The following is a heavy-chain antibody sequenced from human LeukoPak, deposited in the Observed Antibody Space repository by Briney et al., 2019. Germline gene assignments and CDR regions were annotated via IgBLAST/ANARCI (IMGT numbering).Heavy chain of an antibody. CDR1: GFTFDDYT. CDR3: ARGSQYGDYYYYYYMDV. D-gene: IGHD4-17*01. J-gene: IGHJ6*03. V-gene: IGHV3-43*01. Sequence: PGGSLRLSCAASGFTFDDYTMHWVRQAPGKGLEWVSLISWDGGDTYYADSVKGRFTISRDNSKNSLYLQMNSLRAEDTAVYYCARGSQYGDYYYYYYMDVWGKGTTVTVSS. CDR2: ISWDGGDT.